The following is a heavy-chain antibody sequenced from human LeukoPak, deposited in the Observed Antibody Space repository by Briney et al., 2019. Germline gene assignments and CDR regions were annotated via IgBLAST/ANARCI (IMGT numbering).Heavy chain of an antibody. CDR3: AIMTTGHDF. CDR2: VNHSGYT. CDR1: TTFSGFYY. Sequence: SETLSLTCAVSTTFSGFYYGSCIRQPPGKGLEWIGEVNHSGYTNDNPSLKSRVTISVDTSKSPFSLRLRSANVAVTAVYFCAIMTTGHDFWGQGTLVTVSS. D-gene: IGHD4-17*01. J-gene: IGHJ4*02. V-gene: IGHV4-34*01.